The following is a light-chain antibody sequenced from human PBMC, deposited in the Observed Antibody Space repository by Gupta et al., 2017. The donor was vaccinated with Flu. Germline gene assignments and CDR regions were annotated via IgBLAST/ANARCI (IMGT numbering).Light chain of an antibody. CDR3: QQYSTYPWA. CDR1: QSIGNW. CDR2: KAC. V-gene: IGKV1-5*03. J-gene: IGKJ1*01. Sequence: DIQMAQSPSTLSASVGDRVTMTCRASQSIGNWLAWYQQKPGKSPKILISKACSLESGIPSRFGGSGSGTEFTLTISSLHPDDYATYYCQQYSTYPWAFGQGTKVEV.